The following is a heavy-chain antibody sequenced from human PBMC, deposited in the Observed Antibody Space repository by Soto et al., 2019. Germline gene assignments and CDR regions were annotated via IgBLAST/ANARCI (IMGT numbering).Heavy chain of an antibody. CDR3: ATEGRTTEYAFDI. J-gene: IGHJ3*02. D-gene: IGHD4-17*01. V-gene: IGHV3-30-3*01. CDR2: ISYDGSNK. CDR1: GFTFSSYA. Sequence: GGSLRLSCAASGFTFSSYAMHWVRQAPGKGLEWVAVISYDGSNKYYADSVKGRFTISRDNSKNTLYLQMNSLRAEDTAVYYCATEGRTTEYAFDIWGQGTMVTVSS.